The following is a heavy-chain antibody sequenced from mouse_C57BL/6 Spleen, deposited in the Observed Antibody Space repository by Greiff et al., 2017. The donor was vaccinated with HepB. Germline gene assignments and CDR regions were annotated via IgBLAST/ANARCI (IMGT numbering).Heavy chain of an antibody. CDR1: GYTFTSYW. CDR2: INPSNGGT. V-gene: IGHV1-53*01. Sequence: QVHVKQSGTELVKPGASVKLSCKASGYTFTSYWMHWVKQRPVQGLEWIGNINPSNGGTNYNEKFKSKATLTVDKSSITAYMQLSSLTSEDSAVYYCARNYGSSYNAMDYWGQGTSVTVSS. D-gene: IGHD1-1*01. CDR3: ARNYGSSYNAMDY. J-gene: IGHJ4*01.